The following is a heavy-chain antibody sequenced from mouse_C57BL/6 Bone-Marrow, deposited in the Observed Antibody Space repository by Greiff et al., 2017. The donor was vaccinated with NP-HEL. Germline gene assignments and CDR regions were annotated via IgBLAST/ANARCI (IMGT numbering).Heavy chain of an antibody. D-gene: IGHD2-4*01. J-gene: IGHJ3*01. CDR1: GYTFTDYY. V-gene: IGHV1-76*01. Sequence: VQLQESGAELVRPGASVKLSCTASGYTFTDYYINWVKQRPGQGLEWIARIYPGSGNTYYNEKFKGKATLTAEKSSSTAYMQLSSLTSEDSAVYFCARRLRRDGAFAYWGQGTLVTVSA. CDR2: IYPGSGNT. CDR3: ARRLRRDGAFAY.